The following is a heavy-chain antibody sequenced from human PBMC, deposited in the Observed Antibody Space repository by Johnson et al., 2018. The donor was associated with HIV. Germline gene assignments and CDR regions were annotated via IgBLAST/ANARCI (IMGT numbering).Heavy chain of an antibody. V-gene: IGHV3-38-3*01. CDR3: ARDPRGIYYDSSGPSQRAFDI. D-gene: IGHD3-22*01. Sequence: VQLVESRGVLVQPGGSLRLSCAASEFTVSSNEMSWVRQAPGKGLEWVSSISGGSTYYADSVRGRFTISRDHSKNTLYLQMNSLRAEDTAVYYCARDPRGIYYDSSGPSQRAFDIWGQGTMVTVSS. J-gene: IGHJ3*02. CDR2: ISGGST. CDR1: EFTVSSNE.